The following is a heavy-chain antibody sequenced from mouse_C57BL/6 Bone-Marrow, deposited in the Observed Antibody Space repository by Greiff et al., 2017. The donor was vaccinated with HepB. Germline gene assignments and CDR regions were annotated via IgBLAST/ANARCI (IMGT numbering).Heavy chain of an antibody. CDR1: GFTFSDFY. CDR3: ARDGFSAWFAY. V-gene: IGHV7-1*01. Sequence: EVNVVESGGGLVQSGRSLRLSCATSGFTFSDFYMEWVRQAPGKGLEWIAASRNKANDYTTEYSASVKGRFIVSRDTSQSILYLQMNALRAEDTAIYYCARDGFSAWFAYWGQGTLVTVSA. D-gene: IGHD3-1*01. J-gene: IGHJ3*01. CDR2: SRNKANDYTT.